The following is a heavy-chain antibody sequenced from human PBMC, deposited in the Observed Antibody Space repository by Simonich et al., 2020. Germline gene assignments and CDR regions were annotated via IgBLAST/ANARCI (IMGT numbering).Heavy chain of an antibody. CDR1: GYTFTGYY. D-gene: IGHD3-10*01. J-gene: IGHJ4*02. V-gene: IGHV1-2*02. CDR2: NNPNSGGK. CDR3: ARWPSIPASYGSGSYFDY. Sequence: QVQLVQSGAEVKKPGASVKVSCKASGYTFTGYYMHWVRPAPGQGLEWGGVNNPNSGGKNYAQKFQGRVTMTRETSISTAYMELSRLRSDDTAVYYCARWPSIPASYGSGSYFDYWGQGTLVTVSS.